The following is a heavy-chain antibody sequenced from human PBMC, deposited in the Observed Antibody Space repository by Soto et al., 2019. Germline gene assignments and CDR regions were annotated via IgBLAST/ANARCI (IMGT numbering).Heavy chain of an antibody. D-gene: IGHD3-10*01. Sequence: GASVKVSCKASEGTFSSYAISWVRQAPGQGLEWMGGIIPIFGTANYAQKFQGRVTITADESTSTAYMELSSLRSEDTAVYYCARVGYYGSGSYYYYGMDVWGQGTTVTVSS. J-gene: IGHJ6*02. V-gene: IGHV1-69*13. CDR3: ARVGYYGSGSYYYYGMDV. CDR1: EGTFSSYA. CDR2: IIPIFGTA.